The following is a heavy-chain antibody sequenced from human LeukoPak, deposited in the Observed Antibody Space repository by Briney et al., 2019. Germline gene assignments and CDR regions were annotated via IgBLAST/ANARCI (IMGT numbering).Heavy chain of an antibody. Sequence: ASVKVSCKASGYTFTGHYMHWVRQAPGQGLEWMGWINPNSGGTNYAQKFQGRVTMTRDTSISTAYMELSRLRSDDTAVYYCARGLPPYRSGIDYWGQGTLVTVSS. CDR1: GYTFTGHY. D-gene: IGHD2-15*01. CDR2: INPNSGGT. V-gene: IGHV1-2*02. J-gene: IGHJ4*02. CDR3: ARGLPPYRSGIDY.